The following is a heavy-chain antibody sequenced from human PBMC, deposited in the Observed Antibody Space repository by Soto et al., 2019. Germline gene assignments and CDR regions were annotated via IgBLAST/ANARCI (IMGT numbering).Heavy chain of an antibody. CDR2: IYYSGST. V-gene: IGHV4-39*01. CDR1: GGSISNSNYY. J-gene: IGHJ4*02. Sequence: QLQLQESGPGLLTPSETLSLTCTVSGGSISNSNYYWGWIRQPPGKGLEWIGGIYYSGSTYYNPSLKSLVTISVDTSKNQFSLNLRSVTAADTAVYYCARQIYDFVWGTYRPFYFDYWGQGTLVTVSS. CDR3: ARQIYDFVWGTYRPFYFDY. D-gene: IGHD3-16*02.